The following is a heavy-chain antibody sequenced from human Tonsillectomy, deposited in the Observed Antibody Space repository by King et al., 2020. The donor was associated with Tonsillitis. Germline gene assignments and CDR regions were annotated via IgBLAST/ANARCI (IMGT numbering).Heavy chain of an antibody. D-gene: IGHD5-12*01. CDR3: LKDQGSVHSGYA. J-gene: IGHJ5*02. CDR2: ISYNGRET. V-gene: IGHV3-30*18. CDR1: GFTFSSYA. Sequence: VQLVESGGGVAQPGTSLRVSCAASGFTFSSYAMQWVRQAPGKGLEWVAVISYNGRETHYADSVKGRFIISRDNSKNTLYLQMSSLRAEDTAMYYCLKDQGSVHSGYAWGQGTLVTVSS.